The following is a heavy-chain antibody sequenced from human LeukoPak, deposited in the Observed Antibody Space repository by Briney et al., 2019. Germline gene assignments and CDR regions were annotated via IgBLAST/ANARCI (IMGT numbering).Heavy chain of an antibody. CDR3: AKEIFSGLLYIDY. CDR2: IWYDGSNK. CDR1: GFTFSNYG. J-gene: IGHJ4*02. Sequence: GGSLRLSCAASGFTFSNYGMHWVRQAPGKGLEWVAVIWYDGSNKYYGDSVKGRFTTSSDNSKNTVYLQMNSLRPEDMAVYYCAKEIFSGLLYIDYWGQGTLVTVSS. D-gene: IGHD5-12*01. V-gene: IGHV3-33*06.